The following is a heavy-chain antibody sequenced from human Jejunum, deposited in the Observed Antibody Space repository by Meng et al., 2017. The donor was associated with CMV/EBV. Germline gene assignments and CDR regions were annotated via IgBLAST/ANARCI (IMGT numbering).Heavy chain of an antibody. J-gene: IGHJ5*02. CDR1: GGSFSGYY. Sequence: TCAGYGGSFSGYYWTWIRQPPGKGLEWIGEINHRGSTNYDPSLKSRVTISVDTSTKQFSLKVNSVTAADTAVYYCVRFGESFNWFDPWGQGNLVTVSS. D-gene: IGHD3-10*01. V-gene: IGHV4-34*01. CDR2: INHRGST. CDR3: VRFGESFNWFDP.